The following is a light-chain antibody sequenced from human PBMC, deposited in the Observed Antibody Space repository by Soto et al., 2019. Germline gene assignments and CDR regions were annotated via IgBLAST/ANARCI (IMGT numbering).Light chain of an antibody. CDR1: RSVTNNY. Sequence: IVLKISPGPLSFCPKERATLSCRASRSVTNNYLAWHQQKPGQTPRLLIYGASSRATGIPDRFSGSGSGTDFTLTISRLEPEDFTVYYCQQYGSSPITFGQGRRLEIK. V-gene: IGKV3-20*01. CDR2: GAS. J-gene: IGKJ5*01. CDR3: QQYGSSPIT.